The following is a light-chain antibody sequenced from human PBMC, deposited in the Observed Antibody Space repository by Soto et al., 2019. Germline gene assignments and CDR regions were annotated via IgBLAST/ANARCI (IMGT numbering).Light chain of an antibody. J-gene: IGLJ1*01. V-gene: IGLV2-14*01. Sequence: QSALTQPASVSGSPGQAITLSCTGTSSDVGGYNDVSWYQQQPGKAPKLLIYDVSNRLSGVSNCFSGSKPGNTDSLTSSRIQAEDDADYSCSSYTSSINLVFGTGTELTVL. CDR3: SSYTSSINLV. CDR2: DVS. CDR1: SSDVGGYND.